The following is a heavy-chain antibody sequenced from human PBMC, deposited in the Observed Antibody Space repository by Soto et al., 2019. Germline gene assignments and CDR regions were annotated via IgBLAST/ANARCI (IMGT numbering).Heavy chain of an antibody. V-gene: IGHV1-24*01. CDR3: ATVAGVITKITWFDP. D-gene: IGHD3-10*01. CDR2: FDPEDGET. CDR1: GYTLTELS. Sequence: ASVKVSCKVSGYTLTELSMHWVRQAPGKGLEWMGGFDPEDGETIYAQKFQGRVTMTEDTSTDTAYMELSSLRSDDTAVYYCATVAGVITKITWFDPWGQGTLVTVSS. J-gene: IGHJ5*02.